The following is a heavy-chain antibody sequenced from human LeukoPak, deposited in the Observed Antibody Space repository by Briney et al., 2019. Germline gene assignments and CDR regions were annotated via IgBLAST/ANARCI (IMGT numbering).Heavy chain of an antibody. D-gene: IGHD2-15*01. CDR1: GYTFTNYY. V-gene: IGHV1-46*03. Sequence: ASVKVSCKASGYTFTNYYMHWVRQAPGQGLEWMGIINPSGGSTSYAQKFQVRVTMTRDTSTSTVYMELSSLRSEDSAVYYCARDTPNCSGGSCYSGDAFDIWGQGTMVTVSS. CDR3: ARDTPNCSGGSCYSGDAFDI. J-gene: IGHJ3*02. CDR2: INPSGGST.